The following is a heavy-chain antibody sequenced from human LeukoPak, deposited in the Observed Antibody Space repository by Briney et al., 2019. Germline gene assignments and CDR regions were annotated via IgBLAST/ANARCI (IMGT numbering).Heavy chain of an antibody. V-gene: IGHV4-59*08. D-gene: IGHD3-22*01. J-gene: IGHJ4*02. Sequence: SETLSLTCTVSGGSLSSYYWSWIRQPPGKGLEWMGYIYYSGSTNYNPSLKSRVTISVDTSKNQFSLKLSSVPAADTAVYYFARYYYDSSGYMICDYWGQGTLVTVSS. CDR1: GGSLSSYY. CDR2: IYYSGST. CDR3: ARYYYDSSGYMICDY.